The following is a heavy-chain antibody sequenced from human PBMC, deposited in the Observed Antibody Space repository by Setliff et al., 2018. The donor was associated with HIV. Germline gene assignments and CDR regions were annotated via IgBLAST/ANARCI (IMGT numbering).Heavy chain of an antibody. V-gene: IGHV3-23*03. D-gene: IGHD2-15*01. CDR3: ARGRLGSSGNTYYWYYFDY. J-gene: IGHJ4*02. CDR1: GFTFSSFA. CDR2: IGNGDNTT. Sequence: PGGSLRLSCAASGFTFSSFALNWVRLAPGKGLEWVSVIGNGDNTTYYADSVKGRFSVSRDNSNNTLYLQMHSLRAEDTAVYYCARGRLGSSGNTYYWYYFDYWGQGTLVTV.